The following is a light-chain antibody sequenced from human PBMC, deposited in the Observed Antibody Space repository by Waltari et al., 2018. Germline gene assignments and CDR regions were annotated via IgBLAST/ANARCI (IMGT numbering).Light chain of an antibody. CDR2: AVS. CDR3: SSYAGSSKGV. V-gene: IGLV2-23*02. J-gene: IGLJ2*01. Sequence: QSALTQPASVSGSPGQSITISCTGPSSDVGNSKRVSWYQQHPGKAPKLMIYAVSNRPSGVSDRFSGSKSGDMASLTISGLQPEDEAEYFCSSYAGSSKGVFGGGTKVTVL. CDR1: SSDVGNSKR.